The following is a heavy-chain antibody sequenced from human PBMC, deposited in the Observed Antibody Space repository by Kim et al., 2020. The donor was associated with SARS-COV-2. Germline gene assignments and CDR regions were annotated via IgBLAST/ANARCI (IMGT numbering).Heavy chain of an antibody. CDR2: ISSSSSYI. J-gene: IGHJ4*02. V-gene: IGHV3-21*01. CDR3: ARDEEQWLVPLSL. Sequence: GGSLRLSCAASGFTFSSYSMNWVRQAPGKGLEWVSSISSSSSYIYYADSVKGRFTISRDNAKNSLYLQMNSLRAEDTAVYYCARDEEQWLVPLSLWGQGTLVTVSS. D-gene: IGHD6-19*01. CDR1: GFTFSSYS.